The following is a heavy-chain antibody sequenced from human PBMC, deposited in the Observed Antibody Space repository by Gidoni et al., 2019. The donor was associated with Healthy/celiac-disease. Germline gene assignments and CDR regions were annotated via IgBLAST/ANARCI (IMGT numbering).Heavy chain of an antibody. CDR1: GGSISSGDYY. Sequence: QVQLQESGPGLVKPSQTMSLTCTVTGGSISSGDYYWSWIRQPPGKGLEWIGYIYYSGSTYYNPSLKSRVTISVDTSKNQFSLKLSSVTAADTAVYYCARELSGYGATETDYWGQGTLVTVSS. CDR2: IYYSGST. CDR3: ARELSGYGATETDY. D-gene: IGHD5-18*01. J-gene: IGHJ4*02. V-gene: IGHV4-30-4*01.